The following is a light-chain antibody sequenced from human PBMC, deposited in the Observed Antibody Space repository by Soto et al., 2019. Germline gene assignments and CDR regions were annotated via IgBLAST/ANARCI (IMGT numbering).Light chain of an antibody. J-gene: IGKJ5*01. CDR1: HDISSS. V-gene: IGKV1-5*01. Sequence: DIQMTQSPSAVSASVGDRVTITCRASHDISSSLAWYQQKPGKAPRLLIYDASSLQRGVPSRFSGSGSGTQFTLTISSLQPDDFATYYCQQYNTYSYTFGQGTRLEIK. CDR3: QQYNTYSYT. CDR2: DAS.